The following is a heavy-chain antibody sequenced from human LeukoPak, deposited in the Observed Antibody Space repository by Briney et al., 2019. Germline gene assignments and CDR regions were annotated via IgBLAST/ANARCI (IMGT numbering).Heavy chain of an antibody. CDR2: ISYDGGNK. CDR1: GFTFSSYA. CDR3: AKDHYWSIDY. Sequence: SLRLSCEASGFTFSSYAVHWVRQAPGKGLEWVAVISYDGGNKYYADSVKGRFTISRDNSKNTLDLQMNSLRAEDTAVYYCAKDHYWSIDYWGRGTLVTVSS. D-gene: IGHD3-3*01. J-gene: IGHJ4*02. V-gene: IGHV3-30*04.